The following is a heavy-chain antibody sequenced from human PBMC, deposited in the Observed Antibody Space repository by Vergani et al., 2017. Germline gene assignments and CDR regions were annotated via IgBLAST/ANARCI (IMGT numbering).Heavy chain of an antibody. Sequence: QVQLQESGPGLVKPSETLSLTCTVSGGSISSYYWSWIRQPPGKGLEWIGEINHSGSTNYNPSLKSRVTISVDTSKNQFSLKLSSVTAADTAVYYCARVGRDYGVPTADYFDYWGQGTLVTVSS. CDR2: INHSGST. D-gene: IGHD4-17*01. CDR1: GGSISSYY. V-gene: IGHV4-34*01. J-gene: IGHJ4*02. CDR3: ARVGRDYGVPTADYFDY.